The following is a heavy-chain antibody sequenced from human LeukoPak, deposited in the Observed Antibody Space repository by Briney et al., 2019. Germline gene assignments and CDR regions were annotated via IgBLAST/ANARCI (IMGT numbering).Heavy chain of an antibody. Sequence: SGESLKISCKGFGYSFTTYWIGWVRQMPGKGLEWMGIIFPGDSDTRYSPSFQGQVTISADKSISTAYLQWSSLKASDTAVYYCASVRSYDFHLDLWGQGTLVTVSS. CDR1: GYSFTTYW. D-gene: IGHD3-3*01. CDR3: ASVRSYDFHLDL. J-gene: IGHJ5*02. CDR2: IFPGDSDT. V-gene: IGHV5-51*01.